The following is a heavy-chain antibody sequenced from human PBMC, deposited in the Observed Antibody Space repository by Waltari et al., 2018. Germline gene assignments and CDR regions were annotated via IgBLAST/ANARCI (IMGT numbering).Heavy chain of an antibody. D-gene: IGHD1-20*01. Sequence: EVQLVESGGGLVQPGGSLRLSCAASGFTFSNYWLIWVRQAPGKGLEWVANIYQDGSEKYYVDSVKGRFTISRDNAKNSLYLQMSTLRAEDTAVYYCARGGGINYYGMDVWGQGTTVTVSS. V-gene: IGHV3-7*01. CDR1: GFTFSNYW. J-gene: IGHJ6*02. CDR2: IYQDGSEK. CDR3: ARGGGINYYGMDV.